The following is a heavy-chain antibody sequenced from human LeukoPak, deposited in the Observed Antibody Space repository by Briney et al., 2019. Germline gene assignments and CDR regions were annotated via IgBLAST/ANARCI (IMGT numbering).Heavy chain of an antibody. J-gene: IGHJ4*02. D-gene: IGHD2-15*01. CDR1: GFTFISYG. CDR3: ATMSQVVLF. V-gene: IGHV3-30*03. Sequence: GGSLRLSCAASGFTFISYGMHWVRHDPGKGLEWVAVILYDGSNKYYADSVKGRFTISRDNSKNTLYLQMNSLSAEDTAGYYGATMSQVVLFWGQGTLVTVSS. CDR2: ILYDGSNK.